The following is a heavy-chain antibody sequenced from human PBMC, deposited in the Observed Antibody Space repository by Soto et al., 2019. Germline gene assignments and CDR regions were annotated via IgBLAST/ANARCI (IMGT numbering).Heavy chain of an antibody. Sequence: SETLSLTCTVSGGSISSYYWSWIRQPPGKGLEWIGYIYYSGSTNYNPSLKSRVTISVDTSKNQFSLKLSSVTAADTAVYYCAGAAGAIFGVVITYMDVWGKGTTVTVSS. CDR1: GGSISSYY. V-gene: IGHV4-59*01. D-gene: IGHD3-3*01. CDR3: AGAAGAIFGVVITYMDV. CDR2: IYYSGST. J-gene: IGHJ6*03.